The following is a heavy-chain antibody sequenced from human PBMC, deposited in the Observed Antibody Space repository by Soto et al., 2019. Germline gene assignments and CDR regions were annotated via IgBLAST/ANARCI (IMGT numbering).Heavy chain of an antibody. Sequence: KGLEWVGRIRNKANSYATEYAASVKGRFTISRDDSKNSLYLQMNSLRTEDTAVYYCVRFPLVAGAAAPRGWCHPWGKGTLVSASS. CDR3: VRFPLVAGAAAPRGWCHP. CDR2: IRNKANSYAT. V-gene: IGHV3-72*01. J-gene: IGHJ5*02. D-gene: IGHD2-2*01.